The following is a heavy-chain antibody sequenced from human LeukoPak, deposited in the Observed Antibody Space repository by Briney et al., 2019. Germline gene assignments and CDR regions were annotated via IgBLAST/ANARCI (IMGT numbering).Heavy chain of an antibody. J-gene: IGHJ4*02. CDR1: GGSISSYY. D-gene: IGHD1-26*01. CDR3: AREDSGSYYFDC. Sequence: SETLSLTCTVSGGSISSYYWSWIRQPPGKGLEWIGYIYYSGSTNYNPSLKSRVTISVDTSKNQFSLKLSSVTAADTAVYYCAREDSGSYYFDCWGQGTLVTVSS. V-gene: IGHV4-59*01. CDR2: IYYSGST.